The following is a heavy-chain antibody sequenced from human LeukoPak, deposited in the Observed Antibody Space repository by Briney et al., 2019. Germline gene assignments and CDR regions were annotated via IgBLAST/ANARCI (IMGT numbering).Heavy chain of an antibody. J-gene: IGHJ6*02. V-gene: IGHV5-51*01. Sequence: GESLKISCKVSGYSFTTYWIGWVRQMPGKGLEWMGIIYPGDSDTRYSPSFQGQVTISADKSINTAYLQLASLKASDTAMYYCTRKWEQLQGGMDVWGQGTAVTVSS. CDR2: IYPGDSDT. D-gene: IGHD1-26*01. CDR3: TRKWEQLQGGMDV. CDR1: GYSFTTYW.